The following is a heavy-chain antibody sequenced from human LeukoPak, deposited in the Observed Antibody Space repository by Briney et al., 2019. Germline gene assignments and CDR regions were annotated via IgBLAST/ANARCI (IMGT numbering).Heavy chain of an antibody. D-gene: IGHD5-18*01. J-gene: IGHJ4*02. Sequence: GGSLRLSCVVSGFTFSSYHMNWVRQAPGKGLEWVSSISTSSSSSYIYYADSVTGRFTISRDNAKNSLYLQMNSLRAEDTAVYYCARRATTECGHSYGLDYWGQGTLVTVSS. CDR3: ARRATTECGHSYGLDY. V-gene: IGHV3-21*01. CDR2: ISTSSSSSYI. CDR1: GFTFSSYH.